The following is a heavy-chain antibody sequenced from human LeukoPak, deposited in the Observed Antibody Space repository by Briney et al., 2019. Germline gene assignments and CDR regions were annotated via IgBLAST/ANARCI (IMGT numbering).Heavy chain of an antibody. CDR3: ARARSQLGGFDP. Sequence: GESLKISCQGSAYSFTSHWIGWVRQMPGKGLEWMGIIYPGDSDIRYGPSFQGQVTISADKSITTASLQWSSLKASDTAIYYCARARSQLGGFDPWGQGTLVTVSS. D-gene: IGHD3-16*01. CDR2: IYPGDSDI. CDR1: AYSFTSHW. V-gene: IGHV5-51*01. J-gene: IGHJ5*02.